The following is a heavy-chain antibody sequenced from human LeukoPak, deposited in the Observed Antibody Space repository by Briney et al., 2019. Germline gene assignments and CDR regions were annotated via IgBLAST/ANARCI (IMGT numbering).Heavy chain of an antibody. D-gene: IGHD2-2*01. V-gene: IGHV3-48*03. CDR3: ARDRGVPAAIFDY. CDR2: ISSSGSTI. Sequence: GGSLRLSCAASGFTFSSYEMNWVRQAPGKGLEWVSYISSSGSTIYYADSVKGRFTLSRDNAKNSLYLQMNSLRAEDTAVYYCARDRGVPAAIFDYWGQGTLVTVSS. J-gene: IGHJ4*02. CDR1: GFTFSSYE.